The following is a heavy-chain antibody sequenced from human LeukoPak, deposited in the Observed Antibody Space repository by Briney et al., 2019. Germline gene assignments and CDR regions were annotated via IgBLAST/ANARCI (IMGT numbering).Heavy chain of an antibody. V-gene: IGHV1-18*01. D-gene: IGHD1-26*01. CDR3: ARVSNWELPSEFDY. Sequence: ASVKVSCKASGYTFTSYGISWVRQAPGQGLEWMGWISAYDGNTNYAQKLRGRVTMTTDTSTSTAYMELRSLRSDDTAVYYCARVSNWELPSEFDYWGQGTLVTVSS. CDR2: ISAYDGNT. J-gene: IGHJ4*02. CDR1: GYTFTSYG.